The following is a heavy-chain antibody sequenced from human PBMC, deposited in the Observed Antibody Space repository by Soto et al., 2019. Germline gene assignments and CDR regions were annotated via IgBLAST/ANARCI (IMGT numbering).Heavy chain of an antibody. D-gene: IGHD3-10*01. Sequence: SETLSLTCAVYGGSFSGYYWSWIRQPPGKGLEWIGEINHSGSTNYNPSLKSRVTISVDTSKNQFSLKLSSVTAADTAVYYCARRGRGFRGVITNWFDPWGQGTLVTVSS. CDR1: GGSFSGYY. CDR2: INHSGST. CDR3: ARRGRGFRGVITNWFDP. V-gene: IGHV4-34*01. J-gene: IGHJ5*02.